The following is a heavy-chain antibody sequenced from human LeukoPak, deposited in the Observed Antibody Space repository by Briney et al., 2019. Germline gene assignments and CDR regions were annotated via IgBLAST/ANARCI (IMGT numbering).Heavy chain of an antibody. CDR1: GYTFTDYY. CDR2: VDPHSGGT. CDR3: AREYYDSSGRKHAFDI. D-gene: IGHD3-22*01. J-gene: IGHJ3*02. V-gene: IGHV1-2*02. Sequence: PRASVKVSCRASGYTFTDYYVSWVRQAPGHGLEWMGWVDPHSGGTKYAQKFQGRVTMTRDTSLSAAYMELSRLRPDDTAVYYRAREYYDSSGRKHAFDIWGQGTMVTVSS.